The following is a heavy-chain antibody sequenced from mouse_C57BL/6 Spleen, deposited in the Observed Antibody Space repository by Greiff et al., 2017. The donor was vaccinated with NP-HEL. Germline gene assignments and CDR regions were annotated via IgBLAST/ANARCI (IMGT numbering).Heavy chain of an antibody. CDR2: IHPNSGST. CDR3: ARGGFTTVVGAMDY. Sequence: QVQLQQSGAELVKPGASVKLSCKASGYTFTSYWMHWVKQRPGQGLEWIGMIHPNSGSTNYNETFKSKATLTVDKSSSTAYMQLSSLTSEDSAVYYCARGGFTTVVGAMDYWGQGTSVTVSS. D-gene: IGHD1-1*02. J-gene: IGHJ4*01. CDR1: GYTFTSYW. V-gene: IGHV1-64*01.